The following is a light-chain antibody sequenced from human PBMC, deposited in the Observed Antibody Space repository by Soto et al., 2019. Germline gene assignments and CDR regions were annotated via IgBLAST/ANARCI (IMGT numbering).Light chain of an antibody. CDR3: QHFNSYPWT. CDR1: QSISAW. CDR2: KAS. Sequence: DIQMTQSPSTLSVSVGDRVSINCRASQSISAWLAWYQQKPGKAPRLLIYKASTLEIGVPSRFSGSGSGTEFTLTISSLQPDDFATYYCQHFNSYPWTFGQGTKVDIK. V-gene: IGKV1-5*03. J-gene: IGKJ1*01.